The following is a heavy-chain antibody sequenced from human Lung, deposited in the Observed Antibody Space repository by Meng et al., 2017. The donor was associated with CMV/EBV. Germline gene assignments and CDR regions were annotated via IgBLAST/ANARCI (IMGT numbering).Heavy chain of an antibody. Sequence: SXTXSLTCAVYGGSFSGYYWSWIRQPPGKGLEWIGEINHSGSTNYNPSLKSRVTISVDTSKNQFSLKLSSVTAADTAVYYCAENSYGYGRWGQGTRVTVDS. D-gene: IGHD5-18*01. CDR1: GGSFSGYY. J-gene: IGHJ4*02. CDR2: INHSGST. CDR3: AENSYGYGR. V-gene: IGHV4-34*01.